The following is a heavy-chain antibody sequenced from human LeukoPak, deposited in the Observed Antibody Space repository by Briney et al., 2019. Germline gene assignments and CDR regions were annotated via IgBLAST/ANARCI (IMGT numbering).Heavy chain of an antibody. Sequence: PSETLSLTCTVSGVSISSSSYYWGWIRQPPGKGLEWIGSIYYSGSTYYNPSLKSRVTISVDTSKNQFSLKLSSVTAADTAVYYCARATMVRGVPFDYWGQGTLVTVSS. CDR2: IYYSGST. CDR3: ARATMVRGVPFDY. V-gene: IGHV4-39*01. D-gene: IGHD3-10*01. J-gene: IGHJ4*02. CDR1: GVSISSSSYY.